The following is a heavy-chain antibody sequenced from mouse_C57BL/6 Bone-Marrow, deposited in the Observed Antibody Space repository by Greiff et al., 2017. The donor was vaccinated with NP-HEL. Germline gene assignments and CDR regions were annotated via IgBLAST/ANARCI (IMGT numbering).Heavy chain of an antibody. D-gene: IGHD1-1*02. CDR3: ASEGGSVFYFDY. V-gene: IGHV1-18*01. Sequence: EVQLQQSGPELVKPGASVKIPCKASGYTFTDYNMDWVKQSHGKSLEWIGDINPNNGGTTYNQKFKGKATLTVDKSSSTAYMELRSLTSEDTAVYYCASEGGSVFYFDYWGQGTTLTVSS. CDR1: GYTFTDYN. J-gene: IGHJ2*01. CDR2: INPNNGGT.